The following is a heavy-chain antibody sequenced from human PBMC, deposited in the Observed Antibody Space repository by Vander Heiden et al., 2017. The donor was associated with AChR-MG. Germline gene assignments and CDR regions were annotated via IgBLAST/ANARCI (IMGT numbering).Heavy chain of an antibody. CDR1: GFTFSIYG. V-gene: IGHV3-30*18. D-gene: IGHD3-16*01. CDR3: AKDSYSPFYYYYYYGMDV. J-gene: IGHJ6*02. CDR2: ISWDGSNK. Sequence: QVQLVESGGGVVQPGRSLRPSRAAAGFTFSIYGVHWVRQGTGKGLEGVAVISWDGSNKYYADSVKGRFTISRDNSKNTLYLQMNSLRAEDTAVYYCAKDSYSPFYYYYYYGMDVWGQGTTVTVSS.